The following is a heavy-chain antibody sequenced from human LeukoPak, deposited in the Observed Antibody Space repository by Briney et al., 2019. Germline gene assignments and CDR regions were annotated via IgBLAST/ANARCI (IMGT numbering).Heavy chain of an antibody. CDR1: GYTLTELY. V-gene: IGHV1-24*01. CDR3: ASSWGLAAAGNWFDP. D-gene: IGHD6-13*01. Sequence: ASVKVSCKVSGYTLTELYMHWVRQAPGKGLEGMGGFDPEDGETIYAQKFQGRVTMTEDTSTDTAYMELSSLRSEDTAVYYCASSWGLAAAGNWFDPWGQGTLVTVSS. J-gene: IGHJ5*02. CDR2: FDPEDGET.